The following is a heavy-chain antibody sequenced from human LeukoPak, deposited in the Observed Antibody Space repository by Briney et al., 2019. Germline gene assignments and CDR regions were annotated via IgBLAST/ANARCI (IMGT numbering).Heavy chain of an antibody. CDR3: AAYMVRGVSNWFDP. D-gene: IGHD3-10*01. CDR1: GGSISSGGYY. CDR2: IYYSGST. Sequence: PSETLSLTCTVPGGSISSGGYYWSWIRQHPGKGLEWIGYIYYSGSTYYNPSLKSRVTISVDTSKNQFSLKLSSVTAADTAVYYCAAYMVRGVSNWFDPWGQGTLVTVSS. J-gene: IGHJ5*02. V-gene: IGHV4-31*03.